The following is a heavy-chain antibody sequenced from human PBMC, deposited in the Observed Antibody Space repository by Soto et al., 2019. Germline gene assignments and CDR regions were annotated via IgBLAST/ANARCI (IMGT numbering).Heavy chain of an antibody. D-gene: IGHD6-19*01. CDR2: IVPKFGTT. CDR3: VRGGSDNSGWYIWFDP. CDR1: GGTFSTHV. Sequence: QVQLVQSGAEVKKPGSSVKVSCMTSGGTFSTHVIGWVRQAPGQGLEWRGGIVPKFGTTNYAHKFKGRVKITADESTSTAYMEVSSMTSEDTAVYYCVRGGSDNSGWYIWFDPWGQGTLVTVSS. V-gene: IGHV1-69*01. J-gene: IGHJ5*02.